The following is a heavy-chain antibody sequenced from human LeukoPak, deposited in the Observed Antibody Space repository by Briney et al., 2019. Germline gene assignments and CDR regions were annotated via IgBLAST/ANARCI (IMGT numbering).Heavy chain of an antibody. D-gene: IGHD3-10*01. V-gene: IGHV3-30*02. J-gene: IGHJ3*02. CDR1: GFTFSSYW. CDR2: IRYDGSNK. Sequence: PGGSLRLSCAASGFTFSSYWMSWVRQAPGKGLEWVASIRYDGSNKYYADSVKGRFTISRDNSKNTLYLQMNSLRAEDTAVYYCANLDTMVRGVIIQGGHDAFDIWGQGTMVTVSS. CDR3: ANLDTMVRGVIIQGGHDAFDI.